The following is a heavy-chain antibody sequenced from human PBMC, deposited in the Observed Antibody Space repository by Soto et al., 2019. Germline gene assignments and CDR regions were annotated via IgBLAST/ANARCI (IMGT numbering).Heavy chain of an antibody. CDR1: GFTFSSYS. CDR3: ASAKDVWGHTPYNS. J-gene: IGHJ4*02. V-gene: IGHV3-48*01. Sequence: PGGSLRLPCAASGFTFSSYSMNWVRQAPGRGRERGSYISTRSNSIYYGDSVNGRFTIASYNARNSMFLQMNSQRAEDTAVYFCASAKDVWGHTPYNSWGRGTLVTVSS. D-gene: IGHD3-16*01. CDR2: ISTRSNSI.